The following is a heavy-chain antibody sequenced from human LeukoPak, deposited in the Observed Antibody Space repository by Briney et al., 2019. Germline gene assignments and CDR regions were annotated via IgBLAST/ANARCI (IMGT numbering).Heavy chain of an antibody. CDR2: INPNSGGR. CDR3: AIDGVENYNDSSCYYY. Sequence: ASVKLSCKSSGYTFTGYYMNWVRHDPGQGLEWMGGINPNSGGRNYAQKFPGRVTMTRDTSISTDYLELRRLSSEDAAVYYCAIDGVENYNDSSCYYYWGQGTLVTVSA. CDR1: GYTFTGYY. J-gene: IGHJ4*02. D-gene: IGHD3-22*01. V-gene: IGHV1-2*02.